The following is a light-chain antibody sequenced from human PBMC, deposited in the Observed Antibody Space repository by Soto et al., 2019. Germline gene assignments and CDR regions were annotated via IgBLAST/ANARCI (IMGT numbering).Light chain of an antibody. CDR3: QDDNNYGGLD. Sequence: DIEMTQSPSTLSASVGDRVTITCRASQSISYWVPWYQQKPGKAPKLLIYNETNLEAGVPSRFSGRGSGTEFTLAISTPQADDVAPYYDQDDNNYGGLDVGGGTEVVVK. CDR2: NET. V-gene: IGKV1-5*03. CDR1: QSISYW. J-gene: IGKJ4*01.